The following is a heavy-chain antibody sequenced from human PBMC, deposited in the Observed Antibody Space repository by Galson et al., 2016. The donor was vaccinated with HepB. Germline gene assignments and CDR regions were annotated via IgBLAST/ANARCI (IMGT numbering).Heavy chain of an antibody. CDR1: GDSISSNNW. V-gene: IGHV4-4*02. J-gene: IGHJ4*02. Sequence: SETLSLTCAVSGDSISSNNWWTWVRQTPGKGLEWIGEIYHSGSTNSNPSLKSRVTISMDKPKNWFSLRLNSVTAADTALYYCASVRGGCSSTSCYIDSWGQGTLVTVSA. CDR2: IYHSGST. CDR3: ASVRGGCSSTSCYIDS. D-gene: IGHD2-2*01.